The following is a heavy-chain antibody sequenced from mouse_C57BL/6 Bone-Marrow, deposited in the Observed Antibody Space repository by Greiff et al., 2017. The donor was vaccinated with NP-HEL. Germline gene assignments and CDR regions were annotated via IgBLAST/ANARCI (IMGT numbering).Heavy chain of an antibody. CDR1: GFSFNTYA. J-gene: IGHJ4*01. Sequence: EVQLVESGGGLVQPKGSLKLSCAASGFSFNTYAMNWVRQAPGKGLEWVARIRSKSNNYATYYADSVKDRFTISRDDSESLLYLQMNSMKTDDEAMDYCGSHRGYPHAMDYWDRGNSITVTS. CDR2: IRSKSNNYAT. V-gene: IGHV10-1*01. CDR3: GSHRGYPHAMDY. D-gene: IGHD2-2*01.